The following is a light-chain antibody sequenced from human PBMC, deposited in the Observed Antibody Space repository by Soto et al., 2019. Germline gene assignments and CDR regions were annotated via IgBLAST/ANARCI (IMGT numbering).Light chain of an antibody. CDR3: QQYNSYPWT. CDR2: NAS. V-gene: IGKV1-5*01. CDR1: QSISTW. J-gene: IGKJ1*01. Sequence: DIQMTQSPSTLSASVGDRVTITCRASQSISTWLAWYQQKPGKAPKLLIYNASSLESGVPSRFSGSGSGTELTLTISSLQPDDFATHYCQQYNSYPWTFGQGTKVEIK.